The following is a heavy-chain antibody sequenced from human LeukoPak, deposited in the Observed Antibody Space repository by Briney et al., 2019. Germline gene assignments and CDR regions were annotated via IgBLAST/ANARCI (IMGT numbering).Heavy chain of an antibody. Sequence: GGSLRLSCAASGFTFSSYAMSWARQAPGKGLEWVSAIGGSGVSTYYADSVKGRFTISRDNAKNPLYLQMNSLRAEDTAVYYCAVGYSSSWYYFDYWGQGTLVTVSS. D-gene: IGHD6-13*01. CDR2: IGGSGVST. V-gene: IGHV3-23*01. CDR3: AVGYSSSWYYFDY. J-gene: IGHJ4*02. CDR1: GFTFSSYA.